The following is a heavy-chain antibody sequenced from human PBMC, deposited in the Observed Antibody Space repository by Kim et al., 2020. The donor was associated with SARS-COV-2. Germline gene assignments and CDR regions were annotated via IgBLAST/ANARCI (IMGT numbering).Heavy chain of an antibody. V-gene: IGHV4-34*01. CDR3: ARGVFTLYEWLRSNWFDP. J-gene: IGHJ5*02. D-gene: IGHD5-12*01. CDR1: GGSFSGYY. CDR2: INHSGST. Sequence: SETLSLTCAVYGGSFSGYYWSWIRQPPGKGLEWIGEINHSGSTNYNPSLKSRVTISVDTSKNQFSLKLSSVTAADTAVYYCARGVFTLYEWLRSNWFDPWGQGTLVTVSS.